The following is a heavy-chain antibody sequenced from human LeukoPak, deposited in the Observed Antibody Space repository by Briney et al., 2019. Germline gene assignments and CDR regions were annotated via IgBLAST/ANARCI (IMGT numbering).Heavy chain of an antibody. CDR2: IHFSGSA. Sequence: NPSETLSLTCSVSGGSTNNYYWSWIRQAPGERPEYIGYIHFSGSAGYNPSLKSRVTISVDTSKKQFSLRLTSVTAADTAVYYCARHEPAWRGAFDIWGQGTMVTVS. CDR3: ARHEPAWRGAFDI. CDR1: GGSTNNYY. J-gene: IGHJ3*02. V-gene: IGHV4-59*08. D-gene: IGHD1-14*01.